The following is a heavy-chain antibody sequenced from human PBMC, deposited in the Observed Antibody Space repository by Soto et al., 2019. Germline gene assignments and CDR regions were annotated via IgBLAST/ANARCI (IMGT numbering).Heavy chain of an antibody. D-gene: IGHD2-8*02. Sequence: SETLSLTCTVSGGSIGSSDFDWGWIRQPPGKGLEWIGTFRFSGTTYYNPSLKSRVTISVDTSKNQYSMKMNSVTAADTAMYFCARHFPVESGARTMGGFDIWGQGAMVTVSS. V-gene: IGHV4-39*01. CDR3: ARHFPVESGARTMGGFDI. CDR1: GGSIGSSDFD. J-gene: IGHJ3*02. CDR2: FRFSGTT.